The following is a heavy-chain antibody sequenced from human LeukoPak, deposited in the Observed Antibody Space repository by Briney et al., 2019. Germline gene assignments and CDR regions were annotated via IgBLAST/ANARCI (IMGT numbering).Heavy chain of an antibody. D-gene: IGHD2-2*01. CDR1: GFTFTTYW. CDR2: INSDGSIT. Sequence: GGSLRLSCAASGFTFTTYWMHWVRQAPGKGLVWVSHINSDGSITSYADPVKGRFTISRDNAKNTLYLQMNSLRAEDTAVYYCAKDIVVVAAAGRVFDFWGQGTMVTVSP. J-gene: IGHJ3*01. CDR3: AKDIVVVAAAGRVFDF. V-gene: IGHV3-74*01.